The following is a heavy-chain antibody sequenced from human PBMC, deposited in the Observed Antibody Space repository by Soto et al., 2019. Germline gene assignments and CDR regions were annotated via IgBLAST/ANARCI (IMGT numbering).Heavy chain of an antibody. CDR3: ARGRKKRHFYNYGLDV. Sequence: SETLSLTCAVYVGSFSGYYWNWVRQSQEKGLDWIGEINDSGYVKYNPSLKNRVTMAVDTAKNQFSVTLTSVTAADTAVYFCARGRKKRHFYNYGLDVWGQGTTVTVSS. V-gene: IGHV4-34*01. CDR2: INDSGYV. J-gene: IGHJ6*02. CDR1: VGSFSGYY.